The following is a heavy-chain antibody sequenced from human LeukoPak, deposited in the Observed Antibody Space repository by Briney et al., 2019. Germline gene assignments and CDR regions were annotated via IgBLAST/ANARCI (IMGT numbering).Heavy chain of an antibody. CDR2: INPNSGGT. CDR1: GYTFTGYY. Sequence: ASVKVSCKASGYTFTGYYMHWVRQAPGQGLEWMGWINPNSGGTNYAQKFQGRVTMTRDTSISTAYMELSRLRSDDTAVYYCARDSWYSSGWCDYWGQGTLVTVSS. CDR3: ARDSWYSSGWCDY. D-gene: IGHD6-19*01. J-gene: IGHJ4*02. V-gene: IGHV1-2*02.